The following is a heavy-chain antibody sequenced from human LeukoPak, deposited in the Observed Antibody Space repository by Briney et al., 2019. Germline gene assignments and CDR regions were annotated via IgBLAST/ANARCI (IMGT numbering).Heavy chain of an antibody. CDR1: GLTFSKYW. CDR2: VKKDGSGK. Sequence: GGSQSLSPAASGLTFSKYWKGWGRRAPAKGPKRVLNVKKDGSGKYYVDSVKGRFTISRDNAKNSVYLQKNSLTADDTATYYCARSQLLPQDVFDVWRQGTMVNVSS. V-gene: IGHV3-7*01. J-gene: IGHJ3*01. D-gene: IGHD2-2*01. CDR3: ARSQLLPQDVFDV.